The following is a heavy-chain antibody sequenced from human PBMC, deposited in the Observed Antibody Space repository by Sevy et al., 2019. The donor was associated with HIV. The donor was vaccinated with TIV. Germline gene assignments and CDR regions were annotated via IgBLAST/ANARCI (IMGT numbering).Heavy chain of an antibody. V-gene: IGHV1-69*13. CDR1: GGIFRSYG. J-gene: IGHJ4*02. CDR3: ARWGGNGWYYFDY. D-gene: IGHD6-19*01. Sequence: ASVKVSCKASGGIFRSYGISWVRQAPGQGLEWMGGIIPILGSVNYAQKFQGRVTITADESTQTAYMELSSLRSEDTAVYYCARWGGNGWYYFDYWGQETLVTVSS. CDR2: IIPILGSV.